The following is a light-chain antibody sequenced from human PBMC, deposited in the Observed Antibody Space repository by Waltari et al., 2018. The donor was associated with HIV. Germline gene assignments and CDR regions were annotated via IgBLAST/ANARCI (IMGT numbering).Light chain of an antibody. CDR1: NSNLGKNY. CDR2: DNN. Sequence: QSVLTQPPSVSAAPGQKVTISCPGSNSNLGKNYVSWSQQLPGTAPKHLLYDNNKRPSGIPDRFSGSNSGTSATLGITGLQTGDEADYYCGTWDSSLSAGVFGGGTKLTVL. J-gene: IGLJ2*01. CDR3: GTWDSSLSAGV. V-gene: IGLV1-51*01.